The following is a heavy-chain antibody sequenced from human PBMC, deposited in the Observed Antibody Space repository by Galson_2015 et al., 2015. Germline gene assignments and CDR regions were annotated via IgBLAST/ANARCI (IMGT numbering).Heavy chain of an antibody. D-gene: IGHD5-18*01. V-gene: IGHV3-30*03. CDR3: ARERRGPDTAMVFDY. CDR2: ISYDGSNK. J-gene: IGHJ4*02. Sequence: SLRLSCAASGFTFSSYGMHWVRQAPGKGLEWVAVISYDGSNKYYADSVKGRFTISRDNSKNTLYLQMNSLRAEDTAVYYCARERRGPDTAMVFDYWGQGTLVTVSS. CDR1: GFTFSSYG.